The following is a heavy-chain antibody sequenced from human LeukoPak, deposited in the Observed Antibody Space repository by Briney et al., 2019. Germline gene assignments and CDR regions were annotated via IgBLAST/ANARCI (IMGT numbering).Heavy chain of an antibody. J-gene: IGHJ4*02. CDR2: SCYSGST. Sequence: SETLSLTCTVSGGSISSTSYYWSWIRQPPGKGLELIGYSCYSGSTYYNPSLKSRVAISVDASKHQFSLRLTSVTAADTAMYYCARQITVFGVLTPREFDYWGQGSLVTVSS. CDR3: ARQITVFGVLTPREFDY. D-gene: IGHD3-3*01. CDR1: GGSISSTSYY. V-gene: IGHV4-61*05.